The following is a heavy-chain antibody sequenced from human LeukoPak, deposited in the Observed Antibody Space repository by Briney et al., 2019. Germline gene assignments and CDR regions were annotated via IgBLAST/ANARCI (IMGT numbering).Heavy chain of an antibody. J-gene: IGHJ2*01. D-gene: IGHD4-17*01. CDR3: ARAMGATTVTFYWYFDL. CDR2: IFGSGLGT. V-gene: IGHV3-23*01. Sequence: GGSLRLSCAASEFTFSDYAMSWVRQAPGKGLEWVSLIFGSGLGTYYADSVKGRFTISRDNSKNTLYLQMNSLKAEDTALYYCARAMGATTVTFYWYFDLWGRGSPVTVSS. CDR1: EFTFSDYA.